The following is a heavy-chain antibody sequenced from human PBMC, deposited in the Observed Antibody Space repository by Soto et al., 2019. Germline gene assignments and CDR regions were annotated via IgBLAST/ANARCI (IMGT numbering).Heavy chain of an antibody. CDR2: IIPIFGTA. CDR1: GGTFSSYA. CDR3: ARVRSSGWYDAFDI. Sequence: SVKVSCKASGGTFSSYATSWVRQAPGQGLEWMGGIIPIFGTANYAQKFQGRVTITADESTSTAYMELSSLRSEDTAVYYCARVRSSGWYDAFDIWGQGTMVTVSS. D-gene: IGHD6-19*01. J-gene: IGHJ3*02. V-gene: IGHV1-69*13.